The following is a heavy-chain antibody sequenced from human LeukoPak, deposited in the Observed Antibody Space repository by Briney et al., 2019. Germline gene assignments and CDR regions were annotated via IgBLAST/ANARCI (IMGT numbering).Heavy chain of an antibody. J-gene: IGHJ3*02. D-gene: IGHD3-16*02. Sequence: GGSLRLSCAVSGFAFGSEAMSWVRQAPGKGLEWVSAISGSGGSTYYADSVKGRFTISRDNSKNTLFLQMNSLRAEDTALYYCAKDYRMIAFGGVIGIDAFDIWGQGTMVTVSS. CDR1: GFAFGSEA. V-gene: IGHV3-23*01. CDR3: AKDYRMIAFGGVIGIDAFDI. CDR2: ISGSGGST.